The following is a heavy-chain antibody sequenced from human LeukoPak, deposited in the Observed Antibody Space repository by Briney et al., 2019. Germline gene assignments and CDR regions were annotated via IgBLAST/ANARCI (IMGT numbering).Heavy chain of an antibody. CDR3: AKDGYGDYYIDH. V-gene: IGHV3-30*18. J-gene: IGHJ4*02. Sequence: GRSLRLSCAASGFTFSSYGMHWVGQAPGKGLEWVAVISYDGSKKQYLDSVKGRFTTSRDNSKSTLYLQMNSLIPEDTAVYYCAKDGYGDYYIDHWGQGNLVTVSS. D-gene: IGHD4-17*01. CDR2: ISYDGSKK. CDR1: GFTFSSYG.